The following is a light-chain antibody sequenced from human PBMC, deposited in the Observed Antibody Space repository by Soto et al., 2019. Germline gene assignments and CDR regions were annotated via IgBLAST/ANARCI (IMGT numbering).Light chain of an antibody. CDR3: QQYDRLPVT. V-gene: IGKV3-15*01. Sequence: EVVMTQSPATLSVSPGERVTFSCRASQSVTTNLAWYQHKPGQSPRLLISDASTGASGIPPRFSGSGSGTEFTLTIDRLQSSDFAVSYCQQYDRLPVTFGGGTKVEIK. J-gene: IGKJ4*01. CDR1: QSVTTN. CDR2: DAS.